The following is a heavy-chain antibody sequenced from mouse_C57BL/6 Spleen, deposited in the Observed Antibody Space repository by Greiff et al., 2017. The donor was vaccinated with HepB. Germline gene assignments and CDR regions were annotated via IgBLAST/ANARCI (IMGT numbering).Heavy chain of an antibody. CDR3: ARIPFYYGSSLSWYFDV. J-gene: IGHJ1*03. CDR2: ISDGGSYT. CDR1: GFTFSSYA. Sequence: EVKLMESGGGLVKPGGSLKLSCAASGFTFSSYAMSWVRQTPEKRLEWVATISDGGSYTYYPDNVKGRFTISRDNAKNNLYLQMSHLKSEDTAMYYCARIPFYYGSSLSWYFDVWGTGTTVTVSS. V-gene: IGHV5-4*03. D-gene: IGHD1-1*01.